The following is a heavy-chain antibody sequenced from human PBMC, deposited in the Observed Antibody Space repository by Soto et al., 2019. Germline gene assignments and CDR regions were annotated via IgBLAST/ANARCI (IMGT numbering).Heavy chain of an antibody. CDR1: GYSFTSYW. J-gene: IGHJ4*02. CDR2: IYPGDSDT. D-gene: IGHD3-10*01. V-gene: IGHV5-51*01. CDR3: ARDMVRGVNTFDY. Sequence: ASLKISCKGSGYSFTSYWIGWVRQMPGKGLEWMGIIYPGDSDTRYSPSFQGQVTISAEKSISTAYLQWSSLKASDTAMYYCARDMVRGVNTFDYWGQGTLVTASS.